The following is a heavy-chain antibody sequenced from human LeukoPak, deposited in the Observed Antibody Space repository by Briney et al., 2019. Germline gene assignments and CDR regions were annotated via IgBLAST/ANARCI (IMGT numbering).Heavy chain of an antibody. CDR2: IYYSGST. V-gene: IGHV4-39*01. CDR1: GGSISSSSYY. CDR3: ARRGGIIRGVASYYYMDV. J-gene: IGHJ6*03. D-gene: IGHD3-10*01. Sequence: SETLSLTCTVSGGSISSSSYYWGWLRQPPGKGLEWIGSIYYSGSTYYNPSLKSRVTISVDTSKNQFSLRLTSVTAADTAAYYCARRGGIIRGVASYYYMDVWGKGTTVTISS.